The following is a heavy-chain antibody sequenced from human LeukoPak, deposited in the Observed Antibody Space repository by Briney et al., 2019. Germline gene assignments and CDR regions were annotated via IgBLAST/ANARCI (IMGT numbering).Heavy chain of an antibody. V-gene: IGHV3-23*01. CDR2: VSRSGGNT. Sequence: PWGSPRLSCAASGFTFSNYGMIWVRQAPGKGLEWVSAVSRSGGNTYYADSVKGRFTISRDNSKNTLHLQMNSLRAEDTAVYYCANRFPLPGPVAEYWGQGTLVTVSS. J-gene: IGHJ4*02. CDR1: GFTFSNYG. CDR3: ANRFPLPGPVAEY. D-gene: IGHD6-19*01.